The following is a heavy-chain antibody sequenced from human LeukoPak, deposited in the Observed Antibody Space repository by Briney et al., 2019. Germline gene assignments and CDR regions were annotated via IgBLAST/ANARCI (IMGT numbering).Heavy chain of an antibody. J-gene: IGHJ5*01. V-gene: IGHV4-59*01. CDR3: ARDLGSSGYGFDS. Sequence: SETLSLTCAVSGDSINNYHWSWVRQPPGKGLEWIGYIYYSGSTNYNPSLKSRVTISIDTSKNQFSLKLNSVTAADTAVYYCARDLGSSGYGFDSWGPGTLVTVSP. CDR1: GDSINNYH. D-gene: IGHD5-12*01. CDR2: IYYSGST.